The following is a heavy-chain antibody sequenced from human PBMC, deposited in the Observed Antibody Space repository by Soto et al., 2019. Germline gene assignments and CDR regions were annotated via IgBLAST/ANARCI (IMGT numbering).Heavy chain of an antibody. Sequence: GASVKVSCKASGYTFTSYYMHWVRQAPGQGLEWMGIIDPSGGVTSDAQKLQGRVTMTTDTSTSRAYMELRSLRSDDTAVYYCARGNYYDSSGSIDYWGQGTLVTVSS. CDR1: GYTFTSYY. CDR2: IDPSGGVT. V-gene: IGHV1-46*01. CDR3: ARGNYYDSSGSIDY. J-gene: IGHJ4*02. D-gene: IGHD3-22*01.